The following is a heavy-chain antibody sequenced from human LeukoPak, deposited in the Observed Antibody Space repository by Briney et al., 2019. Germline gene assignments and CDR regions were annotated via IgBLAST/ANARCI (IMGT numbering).Heavy chain of an antibody. CDR3: ARSGHCSGSACYSEGIDF. CDR1: GYTFIGSG. J-gene: IGHJ4*02. D-gene: IGHD2-21*01. CDR2: IKGYNGDT. V-gene: IGHV1-18*01. Sequence: ASVKVSCKTSGYTFIGSGITWVRQAPGQGLEWMGWIKGYNGDTAYAQMSQGRFFMTIDASTSTSSMELSGLRSDDTAVYYCARSGHCSGSACYSEGIDFWGQGTLVTVSS.